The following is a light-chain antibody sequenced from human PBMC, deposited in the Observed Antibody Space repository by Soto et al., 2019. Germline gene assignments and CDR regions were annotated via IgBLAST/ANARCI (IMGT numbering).Light chain of an antibody. CDR2: GAS. CDR3: QQYDGAPLT. V-gene: IGKV3-20*01. J-gene: IGKJ3*01. CDR1: QSVSSN. Sequence: EIVLTQSPATLSLSPGERATLSCRASQSVSSNLAWYQQKPGQAPRLLIYGASTRATGIPARFSGSGSGTDFVLTINRLEPEDFAVYYCQQYDGAPLTFGPGTKVDIK.